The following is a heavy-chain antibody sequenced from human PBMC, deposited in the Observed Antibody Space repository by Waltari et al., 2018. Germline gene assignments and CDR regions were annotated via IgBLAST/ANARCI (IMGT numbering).Heavy chain of an antibody. CDR3: ARCSLKKTTVTICYYYSMDV. V-gene: IGHV3-30*01. CDR1: GFTLSSYV. Sequence: EQVVESGGGVVQPGRSLRLSCAASGFTLSSYVVHWVRQAPGKVLEWVAVISYDGSVTNYADSVEGRFTIASDKSKNTLYLQMDSLRPEDTAVYYCARCSLKKTTVTICYYYSMDVWGQGP. CDR2: ISYDGSVT. J-gene: IGHJ6*02. D-gene: IGHD4-17*01.